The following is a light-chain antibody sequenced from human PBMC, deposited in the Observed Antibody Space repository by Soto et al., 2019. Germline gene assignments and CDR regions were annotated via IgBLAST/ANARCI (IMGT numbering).Light chain of an antibody. Sequence: QSALTQPASVSGSPGQSITISCTGTSSDIGGHNYVSWYQQHPGRAPQLLIYDVSNRPSGVSNRFSASKSGNTASLTISGLQAEDEADYYCSSLTSSGTYVFGAGTKLTVL. CDR2: DVS. V-gene: IGLV2-14*01. J-gene: IGLJ1*01. CDR1: SSDIGGHNY. CDR3: SSLTSSGTYV.